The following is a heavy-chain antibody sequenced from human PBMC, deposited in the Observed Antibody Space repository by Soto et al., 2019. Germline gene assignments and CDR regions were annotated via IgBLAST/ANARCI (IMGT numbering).Heavy chain of an antibody. V-gene: IGHV3-9*01. J-gene: IGHJ3*02. Sequence: VQLVESGGGLVQPGRSLRLSCAASGFTFDDYAMHWVRQAPGKGLEWVSGISWNSGSIGYADSVKGRFTISRDNAKNSLYLQMNSLRAEDTALYYCAKAAYGDYSDDAFDIWGQGTMVTVSS. CDR2: ISWNSGSI. CDR3: AKAAYGDYSDDAFDI. D-gene: IGHD4-17*01. CDR1: GFTFDDYA.